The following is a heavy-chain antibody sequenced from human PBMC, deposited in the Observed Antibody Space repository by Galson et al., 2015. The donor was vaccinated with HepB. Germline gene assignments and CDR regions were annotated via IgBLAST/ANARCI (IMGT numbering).Heavy chain of an antibody. V-gene: IGHV3-30*04. D-gene: IGHD4-17*01. CDR1: GFTFSSYA. CDR3: AREARDYGDYGDLDY. CDR2: ISYDGSNK. Sequence: SLRLSCAASGFTFSSYAMHWVRQAPGKGLEWVAVISYDGSNKYYADSVKGRFTISRDNSKNTLYLQMNSLRAEDTAVYYCAREARDYGDYGDLDYWGQGTLVTVSS. J-gene: IGHJ4*02.